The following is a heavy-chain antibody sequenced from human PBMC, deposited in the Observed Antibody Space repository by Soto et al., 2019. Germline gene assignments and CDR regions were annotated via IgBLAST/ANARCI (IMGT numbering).Heavy chain of an antibody. Sequence: SVGGVVQPGTSPRVSCVGSGFTFRSYVIHWVRQAPGKGLEWVALTSYDGSDKYYDDSVRGRFTISRDNSRNTVDLQMDSLRLEDTALYYCARWGTTGGLDVWGQGTLVSVSS. V-gene: IGHV3-30*19. CDR1: GFTFRSYV. D-gene: IGHD3-16*01. J-gene: IGHJ1*01. CDR3: ARWGTTGGLDV. CDR2: TSYDGSDK.